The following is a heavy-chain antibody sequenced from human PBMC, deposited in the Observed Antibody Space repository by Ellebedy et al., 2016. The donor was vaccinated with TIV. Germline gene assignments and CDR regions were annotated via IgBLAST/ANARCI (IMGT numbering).Heavy chain of an antibody. Sequence: GGSLRLSXAASGFTFSRYALSWVRQAPGKGLEWVSLIYSGGSTHYADSVRGRFTISRDYSKNTLYLQMNSLRAEDTAVYYCARAADDLWTGNYYYYYGMDVWGQGTMVTVSS. J-gene: IGHJ6*02. V-gene: IGHV3-66*01. CDR1: GFTFSRYA. CDR2: IYSGGST. D-gene: IGHD3/OR15-3a*01. CDR3: ARAADDLWTGNYYYYYGMDV.